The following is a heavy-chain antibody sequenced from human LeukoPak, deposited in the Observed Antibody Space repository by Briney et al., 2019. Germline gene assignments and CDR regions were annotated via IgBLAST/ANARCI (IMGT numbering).Heavy chain of an antibody. D-gene: IGHD3-16*02. J-gene: IGHJ4*02. CDR1: GYTFTSYA. CDR2: INTNTGNP. Sequence: GASVKVSCKDSGYTFTSYAMNWVRQAPGQGLEWMGWINTNTGNPTYAQGFTGRFVFSLDTSVSTAYLQISSLKAEDTAVYYCARRVADHYDYVWGSYRSYYFDYWGQGTLVTVSS. V-gene: IGHV7-4-1*02. CDR3: ARRVADHYDYVWGSYRSYYFDY.